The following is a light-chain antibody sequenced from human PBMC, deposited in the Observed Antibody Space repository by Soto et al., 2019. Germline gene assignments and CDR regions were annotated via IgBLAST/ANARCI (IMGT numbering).Light chain of an antibody. CDR3: QTWGTGSAFVV. CDR1: SGHSNYA. Sequence: QPVLTQSPSASASLGASVKLTCTLSSGHSNYAIAWHQQQPEKGPRYLMKVNSGGSHIKGDGIPDRFSGSSSGAERYLFISSLQSGDEADYYCQTWGTGSAFVVFGVGNQLTVL. J-gene: IGLJ7*01. V-gene: IGLV4-69*01. CDR2: VNSGGSH.